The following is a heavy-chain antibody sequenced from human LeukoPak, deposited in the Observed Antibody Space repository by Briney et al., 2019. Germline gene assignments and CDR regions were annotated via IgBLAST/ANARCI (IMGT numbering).Heavy chain of an antibody. D-gene: IGHD1-26*01. CDR1: GFSLSTSGMC. Sequence: SGPTLVNPTQTLTPTCTFSGFSLSTSGMCVSWIRQPPGKALEWLTLIDWDDDKYYSTSLKTRLTISKDTSKNQVVLTMTNMDPVDTATYYCARTRIGGNWFDPWGQGTLVTVSS. J-gene: IGHJ5*02. CDR2: IDWDDDK. CDR3: ARTRIGGNWFDP. V-gene: IGHV2-70*01.